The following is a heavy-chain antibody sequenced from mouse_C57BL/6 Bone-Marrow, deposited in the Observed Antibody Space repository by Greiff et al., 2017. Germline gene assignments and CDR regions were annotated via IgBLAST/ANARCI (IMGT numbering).Heavy chain of an antibody. J-gene: IGHJ4*01. V-gene: IGHV5-15*01. Sequence: EVKVVESGGGLVQPGGSLKLSCAASGFTFSDYGMAWVRQAPRKGPEWVAFISNLEYSIYYADTVTGRFTISRENAKNTRYLEMSSLRSEDTAMYYCARHLFMDYWGQGTSVTVSS. CDR3: ARHLFMDY. D-gene: IGHD2-3*01. CDR1: GFTFSDYG. CDR2: ISNLEYSI.